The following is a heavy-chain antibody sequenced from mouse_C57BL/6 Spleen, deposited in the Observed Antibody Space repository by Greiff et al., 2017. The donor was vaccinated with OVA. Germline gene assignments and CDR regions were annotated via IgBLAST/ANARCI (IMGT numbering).Heavy chain of an antibody. J-gene: IGHJ2*01. CDR3: ARRGDYDRGYYFDY. D-gene: IGHD2-4*01. CDR1: GFTFSSYG. Sequence: EVKLMESGGDLVKPGGSLKLSCAASGFTFSSYGMSWVRQTPDKRLEWVATISSGGSYTYYPDSVKGRFTISRDNAKNTLYLQMSSLKSEDTAMYYCARRGDYDRGYYFDYWGQGTTLTVSS. V-gene: IGHV5-6*02. CDR2: ISSGGSYT.